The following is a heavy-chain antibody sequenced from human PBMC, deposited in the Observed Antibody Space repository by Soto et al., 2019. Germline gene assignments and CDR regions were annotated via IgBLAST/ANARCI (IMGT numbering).Heavy chain of an antibody. Sequence: GGSMRISCAACGFTFDDDGMQGVRQAPGKGLQWVSGIILNSGSIGYADSVKPRFTISRDNAKISLYLQMNSLRAEDTALYSCAKDFQLAVAGTLSRWGQRTLVTVSS. V-gene: IGHV3-9*01. D-gene: IGHD6-19*01. CDR2: IILNSGSI. J-gene: IGHJ4*02. CDR3: AKDFQLAVAGTLSR. CDR1: GFTFDDDG.